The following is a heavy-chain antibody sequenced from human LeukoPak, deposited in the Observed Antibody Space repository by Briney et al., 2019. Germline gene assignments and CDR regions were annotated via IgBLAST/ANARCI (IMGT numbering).Heavy chain of an antibody. CDR3: AREIHGSNGRYYYYYMDV. J-gene: IGHJ6*03. V-gene: IGHV4-39*07. D-gene: IGHD2-8*01. CDR1: AGSISSSSYY. CDR2: IYHSGST. Sequence: SETLSLTCTVSAGSISSSSYYWGWIRQPPGKGLEWIGSIYHSGSTYYNPSLKSRVTISVDTSKNQFSLKLSSVTAADTAVYYCAREIHGSNGRYYYYYMDVWGKGTTVTVSS.